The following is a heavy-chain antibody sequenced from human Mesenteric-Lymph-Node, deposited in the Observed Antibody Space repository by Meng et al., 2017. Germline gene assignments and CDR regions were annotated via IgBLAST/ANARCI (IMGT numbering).Heavy chain of an antibody. J-gene: IGHJ6*02. Sequence: ESLKISCAASGFTFSRHDMNWVRQAPGKGLEWIGYIFDGGSPNYNPSLRIRVTISVDTSKNQFSLNVSSVTAADTAVYYCARDPLPMGRYSSGWYFSDYYGMDVWGQGTTVTVSS. V-gene: IGHV4-59*11. CDR1: GFTFSRHD. D-gene: IGHD6-19*01. CDR3: ARDPLPMGRYSSGWYFSDYYGMDV. CDR2: IFDGGSP.